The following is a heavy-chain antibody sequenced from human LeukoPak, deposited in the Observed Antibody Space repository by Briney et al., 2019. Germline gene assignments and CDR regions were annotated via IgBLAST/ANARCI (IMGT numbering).Heavy chain of an antibody. Sequence: SETLSLTCTISAASISSSSHHWGWIRQSPGKGLEWIGSIYSGQTIYYNPSLNSRVTISVLTSKDQFTLQLNSVTAADTAAYYCVRHDGRGGATMGALDSWGQGSLVTVSS. CDR3: VRHDGRGGATMGALDS. V-gene: IGHV4-39*01. CDR1: AASISSSSHH. CDR2: IYSGQTI. J-gene: IGHJ4*02. D-gene: IGHD5-12*01.